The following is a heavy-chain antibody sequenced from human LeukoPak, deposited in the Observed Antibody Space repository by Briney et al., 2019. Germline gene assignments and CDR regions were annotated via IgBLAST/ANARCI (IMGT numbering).Heavy chain of an antibody. D-gene: IGHD2-21*01. CDR2: ISGSGGST. V-gene: IGHV3-23*01. Sequence: GGSLRLSCAASGFTFSSYAMSWVRQAPGKGLEWASAISGSGGSTYYADSVKGRFTISRDNSKNTLYLQMNSLRAEDTAVYYCAKPKHIVVVIGWFDPWGQGTLVTVSS. CDR3: AKPKHIVVVIGWFDP. J-gene: IGHJ5*02. CDR1: GFTFSSYA.